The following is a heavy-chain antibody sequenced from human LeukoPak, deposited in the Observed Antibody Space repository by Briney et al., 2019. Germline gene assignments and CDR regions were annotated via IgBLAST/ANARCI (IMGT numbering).Heavy chain of an antibody. Sequence: SETLSLTCAVYGGSFSGYYWSWIRQPPGKGLEWAGEINHSGSTNYNPSLKSRVTISVDTSKNQFSLKLSSVTAADTAVYYCARAEIKLYNQRRYYFDYWGQGTLVTVSS. CDR1: GGSFSGYY. D-gene: IGHD3-16*02. CDR2: INHSGST. J-gene: IGHJ4*02. V-gene: IGHV4-34*01. CDR3: ARAEIKLYNQRRYYFDY.